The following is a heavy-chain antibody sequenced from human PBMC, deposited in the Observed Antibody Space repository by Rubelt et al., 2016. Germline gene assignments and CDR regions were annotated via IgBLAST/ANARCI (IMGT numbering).Heavy chain of an antibody. Sequence: RGGLEWIGSIYYSGSTYYNPSLKSRVTISVDTSKNQFSLKLSSVTAADTAVYYCARSQGYPIDYWGQGTLVTVSS. D-gene: IGHD5-12*01. CDR3: ARSQGYPIDY. V-gene: IGHV4-39*07. J-gene: IGHJ4*02. CDR2: IYYSGST.